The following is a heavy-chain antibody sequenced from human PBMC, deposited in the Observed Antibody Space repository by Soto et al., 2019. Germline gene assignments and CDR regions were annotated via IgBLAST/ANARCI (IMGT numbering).Heavy chain of an antibody. J-gene: IGHJ4*02. CDR1: GGTFSSYA. Sequence: QVQLVQSGAEVKKPGSSVKVSCKASGGTFSSYAISWVRQAPGQGLGWMGAIMPMFGSATYAQKFQGTVTMTADESTSTAYMELSSLLSDDTAVYYCATGSIAAASYFDYWGQGTLITVSS. CDR3: ATGSIAAASYFDY. V-gene: IGHV1-69*01. CDR2: IMPMFGSA. D-gene: IGHD6-25*01.